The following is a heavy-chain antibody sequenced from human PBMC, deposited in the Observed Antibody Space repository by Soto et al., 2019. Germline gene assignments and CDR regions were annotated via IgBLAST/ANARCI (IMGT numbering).Heavy chain of an antibody. V-gene: IGHV3-23*01. CDR2: ISGSGGST. CDR3: AKDRLPVMGAPAFSLDY. D-gene: IGHD1-26*01. J-gene: IGHJ4*02. Sequence: GSLRLSCAASGFTFSSYAMSWVRQAPGKGLEWVSAISGSGGSTYYADSVKGRFTISRDNSKNTLYLQMNSLRAEDTAVYYCAKDRLPVMGAPAFSLDYWGQGTLVTVSS. CDR1: GFTFSSYA.